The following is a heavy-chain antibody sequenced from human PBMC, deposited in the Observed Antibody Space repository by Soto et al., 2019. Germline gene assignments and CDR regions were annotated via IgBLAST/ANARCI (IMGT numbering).Heavy chain of an antibody. CDR1: GFTFDDYG. CDR2: INWNGGST. Sequence: GGSLRLSCAASGFTFDDYGMSWVRQAPGKGLEWVSGINWNGGSTGYADSVKGRFTISRDNAKNSLYLQMNSLRAEDTALYYCARGVMGVAEMGDDYWGQGTLVTVSS. V-gene: IGHV3-20*04. CDR3: ARGVMGVAEMGDDY. J-gene: IGHJ4*02. D-gene: IGHD3-16*01.